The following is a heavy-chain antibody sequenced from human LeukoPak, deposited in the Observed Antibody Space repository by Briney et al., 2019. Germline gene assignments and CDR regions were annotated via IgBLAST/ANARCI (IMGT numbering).Heavy chain of an antibody. D-gene: IGHD4-23*01. CDR3: ARGPDFGGRLDYFDY. Sequence: GGSLRLSCAASGFTFSRHWMGWVRQAPGKGLEWVANIKQDASQYYVDSVRGRFIISRDNAKNSLSLQMNSLRLEDTAVYYCARGPDFGGRLDYFDYWGQGTLVTVSS. CDR1: GFTFSRHW. CDR2: IKQDASQ. V-gene: IGHV3-7*01. J-gene: IGHJ4*02.